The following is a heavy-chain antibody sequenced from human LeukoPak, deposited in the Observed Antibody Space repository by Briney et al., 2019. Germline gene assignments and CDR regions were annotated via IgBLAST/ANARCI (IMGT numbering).Heavy chain of an antibody. J-gene: IGHJ4*02. CDR3: ARVGYYDSSGYYPFDY. CDR1: GYIFTSYY. D-gene: IGHD3-22*01. V-gene: IGHV1-46*01. Sequence: ASVKVSCKASGYIFTSYYMHWVRQAPGQGLEWMGIINPSGGSTSYAQKFQGRVTMTRDMSTSTVYMELSSLRSEDTAVYYCARVGYYDSSGYYPFDYWGQGTLVTVSS. CDR2: INPSGGST.